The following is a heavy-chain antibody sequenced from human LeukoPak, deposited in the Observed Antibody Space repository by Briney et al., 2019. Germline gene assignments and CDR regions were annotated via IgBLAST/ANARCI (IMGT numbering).Heavy chain of an antibody. CDR3: ARDGDKYYYYYMDV. CDR1: GYTFTSYA. CDR2: INTNTGNP. D-gene: IGHD7-27*01. Sequence: ASVTVSCKASGYTFTSYAMNWVRQAPGQGLEWMGWINTNTGNPTYAQGFTGRFVFSLDTSVSTAYLQISSLKAEDTAVYYCARDGDKYYYYYMDVWGKGTTVTVSS. J-gene: IGHJ6*03. V-gene: IGHV7-4-1*02.